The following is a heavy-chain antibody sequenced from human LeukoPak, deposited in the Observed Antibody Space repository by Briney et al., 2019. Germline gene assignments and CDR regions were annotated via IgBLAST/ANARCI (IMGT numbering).Heavy chain of an antibody. CDR2: INPNSGGT. J-gene: IGHJ5*02. D-gene: IGHD4-11*01. V-gene: IGHV1-2*02. Sequence: GAXVKVSCKASGYTFTGYYMHWVRQAPGQGLEWMGWINPNSGGTNYAQKFQGRVTMTRDTSISTAYMELSRLRSDDTAVYYCARVMTTVTWWFDPWGQGTLVTVSS. CDR3: ARVMTTVTWWFDP. CDR1: GYTFTGYY.